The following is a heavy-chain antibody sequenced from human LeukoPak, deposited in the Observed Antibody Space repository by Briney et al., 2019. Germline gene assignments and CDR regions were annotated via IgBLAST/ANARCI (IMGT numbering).Heavy chain of an antibody. CDR2: IIPIFGTA. J-gene: IGHJ4*02. V-gene: IGHV1-69*13. CDR3: ARGYSYGSIDY. Sequence: VASVKVSCKASGGTFSSYAISWVRQAPGQGLEWMGGIIPIFGTANYAQKFQGRVTITADESTSTAYMELSSLRSEDTAVYYCARGYSYGSIDYWGQGTLVTVSS. D-gene: IGHD5-18*01. CDR1: GGTFSSYA.